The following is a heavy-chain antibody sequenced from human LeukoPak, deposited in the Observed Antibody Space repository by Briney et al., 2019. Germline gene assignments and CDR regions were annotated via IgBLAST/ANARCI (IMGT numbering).Heavy chain of an antibody. CDR3: ARTYYYGSGRYFDY. V-gene: IGHV4-59*01. CDR1: GGSISSYY. J-gene: IGHJ4*02. D-gene: IGHD3-10*01. CDR2: IYHSGST. Sequence: SETLSLTRTVPGGSISSYYWSWIRQPPGKGLDCIGYIYHSGSTNYNPSLKSRFTISLDTSKNQFSLKLSSVTAADTAVYYCARTYYYGSGRYFDYWGQGTLVTVSS.